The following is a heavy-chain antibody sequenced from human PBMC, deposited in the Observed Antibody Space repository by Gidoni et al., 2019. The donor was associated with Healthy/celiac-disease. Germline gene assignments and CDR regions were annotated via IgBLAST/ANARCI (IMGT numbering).Heavy chain of an antibody. J-gene: IGHJ3*02. D-gene: IGHD6-13*01. CDR2: MRGSGGST. Sequence: EVQLLESGGGLVQPGGSLRLSFAASGFTFSRSAMSWVRPAPGKGLEWVSAMRGSGGSTYYADSVKGRFTISRDNSKNTLYLQMNSMRAEDTAVYYCAKVPGIAAAGTRYFDIWGQGTMVTVSS. CDR1: GFTFSRSA. CDR3: AKVPGIAAAGTRYFDI. V-gene: IGHV3-23*01.